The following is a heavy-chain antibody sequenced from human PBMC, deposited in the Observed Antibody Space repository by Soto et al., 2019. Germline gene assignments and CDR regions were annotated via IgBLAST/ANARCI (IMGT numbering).Heavy chain of an antibody. CDR2: ISGGGGTT. D-gene: IGHD6-19*01. CDR1: GFTFSSYA. CDR3: AKASSGWPWHFDC. V-gene: IGHV3-23*01. Sequence: GGSLRLSCAASGFTFSSYAMSWVRQAPGKGLEWVSTISGGGGTTYFADSVKGRFTFSRDNSKNTLYLQMNSLRAEDTAVYYCAKASSGWPWHFDCWGQGTLVPVSS. J-gene: IGHJ4*02.